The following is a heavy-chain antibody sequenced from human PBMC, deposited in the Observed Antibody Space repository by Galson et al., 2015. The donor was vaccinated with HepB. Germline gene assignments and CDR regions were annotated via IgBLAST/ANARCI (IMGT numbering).Heavy chain of an antibody. CDR2: ISWNTGNT. J-gene: IGHJ5*02. V-gene: IGHV3-9*01. Sequence: SLRLSCAASGFTFGNYAMFRVRHAPGRGLEWVSGISWNTGNTAYADSVEGRFTVSRDNAKNSLYLEMNNLRVEDTALYYCAKAGTYSTSRGWFDLWGQGTLVTVSS. CDR1: GFTFGNYA. CDR3: AKAGTYSTSRGWFDL. D-gene: IGHD1-26*01.